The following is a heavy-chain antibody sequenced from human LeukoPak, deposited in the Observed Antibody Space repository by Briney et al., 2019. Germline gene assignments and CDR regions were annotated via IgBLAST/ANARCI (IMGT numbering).Heavy chain of an antibody. CDR3: ARDGGDGLVIIGYYFDY. J-gene: IGHJ4*02. Sequence: GGSLRLSCAASGLTFSSYSMNWVRQAPGKGLEWVSYISSSSSTIYYADSVKGRFTISRDNVKNSLYMQMNTLRADDTAVYYCARDGGDGLVIIGYYFDYWGQGTLVTVSS. V-gene: IGHV3-48*04. D-gene: IGHD3/OR15-3a*01. CDR1: GLTFSSYS. CDR2: ISSSSSTI.